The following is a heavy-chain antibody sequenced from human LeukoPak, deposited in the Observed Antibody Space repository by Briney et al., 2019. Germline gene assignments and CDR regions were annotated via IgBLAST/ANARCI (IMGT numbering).Heavy chain of an antibody. D-gene: IGHD6-13*01. CDR2: INPNSGGT. V-gene: IGHV1-2*02. CDR3: ARDLYSSSSPHGDYYYYYGMDV. Sequence: ASVKVSCKASGYTFTGYYMHWVRQAPGQGLEWMGWINPNSGGTNYAQKFQGRVTMTRDTSISTAYMELSRLRSDDTAVYYCARDLYSSSSPHGDYYYYYGMDVWGQGTTVTVSS. J-gene: IGHJ6*02. CDR1: GYTFTGYY.